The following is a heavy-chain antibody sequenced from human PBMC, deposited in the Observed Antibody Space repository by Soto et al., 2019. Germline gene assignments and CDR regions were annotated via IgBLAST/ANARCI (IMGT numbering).Heavy chain of an antibody. V-gene: IGHV3-23*01. Sequence: PGGSLRLSCAASGFTFSSYAMSWVRQAPGKGLEWVSAISGSGGSTYYADSVKGRFTISRDNSKNTLYLQMNSLRAEDTAVYYCAKDLGSYYDSSGYPFDYWGQGTLVTVS. J-gene: IGHJ4*02. D-gene: IGHD3-22*01. CDR3: AKDLGSYYDSSGYPFDY. CDR1: GFTFSSYA. CDR2: ISGSGGST.